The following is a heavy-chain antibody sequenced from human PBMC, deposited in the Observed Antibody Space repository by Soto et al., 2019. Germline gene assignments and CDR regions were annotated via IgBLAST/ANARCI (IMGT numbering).Heavy chain of an antibody. CDR3: AKVQAGDITFFGVVRENWFDP. J-gene: IGHJ5*02. D-gene: IGHD3-3*01. V-gene: IGHV3-23*01. CDR2: ISGSGGST. Sequence: GGSLRLSCAASGFTFSSYAMSWVRQAPGKGLEWVSAISGSGGSTYYADSVKGRFTISRDNSKNTLYLQMNSLRAEDTAVYYCAKVQAGDITFFGVVRENWFDPGGQETRFTVSS. CDR1: GFTFSSYA.